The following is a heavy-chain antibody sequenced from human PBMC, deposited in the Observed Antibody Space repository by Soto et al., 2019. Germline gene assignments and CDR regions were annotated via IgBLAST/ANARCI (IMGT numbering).Heavy chain of an antibody. CDR2: ISGSGGST. D-gene: IGHD4-17*01. V-gene: IGHV3-23*01. Sequence: GGSLGLSCAASGFTFRSYAMSWVRQAPGKGLEWVSAISGSGGSTYYADSVKGRFTISRDNSKNTLYLQMNSLRAEDTAVYYCAKDRNGDPYRIRTFDYWGQGTLVTVSS. J-gene: IGHJ4*02. CDR1: GFTFRSYA. CDR3: AKDRNGDPYRIRTFDY.